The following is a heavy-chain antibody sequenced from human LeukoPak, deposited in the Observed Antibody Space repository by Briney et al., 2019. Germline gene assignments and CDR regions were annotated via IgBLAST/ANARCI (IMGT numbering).Heavy chain of an antibody. CDR1: GFTFSDFY. J-gene: IGHJ4*02. Sequence: GGSLRLSCAASGFTFSDFYMSWIRQAPGKGLEWVSYISPSGSSTYYADSVKGRFTISRDNAKNSLYLQMNSLRAEDTAVYYCARDRGYCSRTSCYPPFDHWGQGTLVTVSS. V-gene: IGHV3-11*04. D-gene: IGHD2-2*01. CDR3: ARDRGYCSRTSCYPPFDH. CDR2: ISPSGSST.